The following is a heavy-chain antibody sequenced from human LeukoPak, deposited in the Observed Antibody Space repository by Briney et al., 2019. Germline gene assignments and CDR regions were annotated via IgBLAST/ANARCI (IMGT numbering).Heavy chain of an antibody. D-gene: IGHD3-9*01. V-gene: IGHV3-33*01. CDR2: IWYDGSNK. CDR1: GFTFSSYG. Sequence: PGGSLRLSCAASGFTFSSYGMHWVRQAPGKGLEWVAVIWYDGSNKYYTDSVKGRFTISRDNSKNTLYLQMNSLRAEDTAVYYCARGWAYYDILFVSNRFDYWGQGTLVTVSS. CDR3: ARGWAYYDILFVSNRFDY. J-gene: IGHJ4*02.